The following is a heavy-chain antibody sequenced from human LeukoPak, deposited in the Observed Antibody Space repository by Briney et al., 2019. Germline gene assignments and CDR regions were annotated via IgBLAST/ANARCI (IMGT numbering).Heavy chain of an antibody. CDR3: AKDSPYAYYGSGSYWDY. CDR2: IKGDGSGK. J-gene: IGHJ4*02. CDR1: GFTVSSNY. V-gene: IGHV3-7*01. D-gene: IGHD3-10*01. Sequence: GGSLRLSCAASGFTVSSNYMSWVRQAPGKGLEWAANIKGDGSGKYYVDSLKGRFTISRDNAKNSLYLQMNSLRAEDTAVYYCAKDSPYAYYGSGSYWDYWGQGTLVTVSS.